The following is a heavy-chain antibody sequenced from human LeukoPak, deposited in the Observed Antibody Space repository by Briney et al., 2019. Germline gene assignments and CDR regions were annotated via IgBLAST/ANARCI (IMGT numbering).Heavy chain of an antibody. J-gene: IGHJ4*02. CDR3: ARATYYYDSSGPPLFDY. D-gene: IGHD3-22*01. Sequence: SETLSLTCTVSGGSISSYYWSWIRQPPGKGLEWIGYIYHSGSTYYNPSLKSRVTISVDRSKNQFSLKLSSVTAADTAVYYCARATYYYDSSGPPLFDYWGQGTLVTVSS. V-gene: IGHV4-59*12. CDR1: GGSISSYY. CDR2: IYHSGST.